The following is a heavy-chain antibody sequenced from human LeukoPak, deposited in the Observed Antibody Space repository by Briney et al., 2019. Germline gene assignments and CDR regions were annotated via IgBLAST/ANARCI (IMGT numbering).Heavy chain of an antibody. CDR3: ARPAELSRGYSYGYPYYGMDV. J-gene: IGHJ6*02. Sequence: GASVKVSCKASGYTFTSYAMHWVRQAPGQRLEWMGWINAGNGNTKYSQKFQGRVTITRDTSANTAYMELSSLRSEDTAVYYCARPAELSRGYSYGYPYYGMDVWGQGTTVTVSS. CDR2: INAGNGNT. D-gene: IGHD5-18*01. V-gene: IGHV1-3*01. CDR1: GYTFTSYA.